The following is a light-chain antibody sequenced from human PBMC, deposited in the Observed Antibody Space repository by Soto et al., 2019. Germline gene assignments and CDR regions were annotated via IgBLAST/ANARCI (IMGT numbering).Light chain of an antibody. CDR2: DVS. V-gene: IGLV2-14*03. Sequence: QSVLTQPASVSGSPGQSITISCTGTSSDVGGYNYVSWYQHPPGKAPKLIIYDVSNRPSGVSYRFSGSKSGNTASLTISGLQPEDEADSYCSSYTTSNTRQIVFGTGTKLTVL. J-gene: IGLJ1*01. CDR1: SSDVGGYNY. CDR3: SSYTTSNTRQIV.